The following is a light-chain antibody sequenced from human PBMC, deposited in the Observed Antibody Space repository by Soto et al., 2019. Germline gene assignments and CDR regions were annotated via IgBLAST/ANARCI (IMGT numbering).Light chain of an antibody. V-gene: IGLV6-57*04. CDR3: QSLKV. Sequence: NFMLTQPHSVSESPGKTVIISCTRSSGSIASNYVQWYQQRPGSAPTTVIYEDNQRPSGVPDRFSGSIDSSSNSASLTISRLKTEDEAAYYRQSLKVFGGGTKLTVL. J-gene: IGLJ3*02. CDR2: EDN. CDR1: SGSIASNY.